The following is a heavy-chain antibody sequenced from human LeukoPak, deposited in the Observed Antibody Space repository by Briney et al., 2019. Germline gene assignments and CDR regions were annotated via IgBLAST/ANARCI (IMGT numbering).Heavy chain of an antibody. Sequence: SVKVSCKASGGTFSSYAISWVRQAPGQGLEWMGGIIPIFGTANYAQKFQGRVTITADESTSTAYMELSSLGSEDTAVYYCARPDTYYYDSSGYYYWGQGTLVTVSS. CDR2: IIPIFGTA. D-gene: IGHD3-22*01. CDR1: GGTFSSYA. V-gene: IGHV1-69*13. J-gene: IGHJ4*02. CDR3: ARPDTYYYDSSGYYY.